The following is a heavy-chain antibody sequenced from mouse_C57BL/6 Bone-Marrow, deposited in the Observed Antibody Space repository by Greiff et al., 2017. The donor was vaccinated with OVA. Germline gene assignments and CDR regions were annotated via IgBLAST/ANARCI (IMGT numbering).Heavy chain of an antibody. D-gene: IGHD3-2*02. Sequence: VKLQQPGAELVKPGASVKMSCKASGYTFTSYWITWVKQRPGQGLEWIGDIYPGSGSTNYNEKFKSKATLTVDTSSSTAYMQLSSLTSEDSAVYYCARRRGSLDSSNYFDYWGQGTTLTVSS. CDR2: IYPGSGST. J-gene: IGHJ2*01. CDR1: GYTFTSYW. CDR3: ARRRGSLDSSNYFDY. V-gene: IGHV1-55*01.